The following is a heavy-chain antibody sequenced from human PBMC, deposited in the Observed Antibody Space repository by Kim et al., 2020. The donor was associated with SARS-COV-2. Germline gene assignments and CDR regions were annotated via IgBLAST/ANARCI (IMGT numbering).Heavy chain of an antibody. D-gene: IGHD3-10*01. CDR2: ISGSGGST. J-gene: IGHJ4*02. Sequence: GGSLRLSCAASGFTFSSYAMSWVRQAPGKGLEWVSAISGSGGSTYYADSVKGRFTISRDNSKNTLYLQMNSLRAEDTAVYYCAKDLYYYGSGSSTFDYWGQGTLVTVSS. CDR1: GFTFSSYA. V-gene: IGHV3-23*01. CDR3: AKDLYYYGSGSSTFDY.